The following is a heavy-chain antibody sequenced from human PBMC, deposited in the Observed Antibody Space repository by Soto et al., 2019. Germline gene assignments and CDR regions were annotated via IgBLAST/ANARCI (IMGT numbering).Heavy chain of an antibody. Sequence: QVQLQESGPGLVKPSGTLSLTCAVSGGSISSSHWWTWVRQSPGKGLEYIGEISHSGTSNSNPSLKSRVTPSVDRSKNHFSLTLTSVTAADTAVYYCARVVLSITRGAFDAWGQGTPVIVSS. D-gene: IGHD1-20*01. CDR1: GGSISSSHW. J-gene: IGHJ3*01. CDR2: ISHSGTS. CDR3: ARVVLSITRGAFDA. V-gene: IGHV4-4*02.